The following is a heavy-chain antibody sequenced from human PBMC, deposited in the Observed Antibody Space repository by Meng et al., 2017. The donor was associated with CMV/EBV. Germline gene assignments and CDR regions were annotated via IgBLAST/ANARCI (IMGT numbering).Heavy chain of an antibody. V-gene: IGHV1-69*05. CDR2: IIPIFGTA. CDR1: GGTFSSYA. J-gene: IGHJ3*02. Sequence: CKASGGTFSSYAISWVRQAPGQGLEWMGGIIPIFGTANYAQKFQGRVTITTDESTSTAYMELSSLRSEDTAVYYCARGAVVVVPAADDAFDIWGQGTMVTVSS. D-gene: IGHD2-2*01. CDR3: ARGAVVVVPAADDAFDI.